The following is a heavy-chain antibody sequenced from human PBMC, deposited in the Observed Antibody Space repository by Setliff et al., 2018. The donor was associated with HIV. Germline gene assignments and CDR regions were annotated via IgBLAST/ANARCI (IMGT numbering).Heavy chain of an antibody. CDR1: GGNFRFYG. D-gene: IGHD1-1*01. Sequence: ASVKVSCKASGGNFRFYGISWVRQAPGQGLEWMGWISVYNGNTKYAQKVQGRVTMTTDTSTSTAYMDLRSLRSDDTAVYYCARGQNLEAFDIWGQGTMVTVSS. CDR3: ARGQNLEAFDI. CDR2: ISVYNGNT. J-gene: IGHJ3*02. V-gene: IGHV1-18*01.